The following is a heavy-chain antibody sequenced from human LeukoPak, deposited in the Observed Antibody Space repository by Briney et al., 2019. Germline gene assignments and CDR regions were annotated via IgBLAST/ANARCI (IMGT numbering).Heavy chain of an antibody. D-gene: IGHD3-10*01. V-gene: IGHV4-34*01. CDR2: INHSGST. CDR1: GGSFRGYY. J-gene: IGHJ5*02. CDR3: ARGLPYYYGSGSYSSNWFDP. Sequence: PSETLSLTCAVYGGSFRGYYWSWIRQPPGKGLEWIGEINHSGSTNYNPSLKSRVTISVDTSKNQFSLKLSSVTAADTAVYYCARGLPYYYGSGSYSSNWFDPWGQGTLVTVSS.